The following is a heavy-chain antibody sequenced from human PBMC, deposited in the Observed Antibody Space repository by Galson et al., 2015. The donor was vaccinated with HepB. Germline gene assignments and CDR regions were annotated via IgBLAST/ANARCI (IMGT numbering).Heavy chain of an antibody. V-gene: IGHV4-34*01. D-gene: IGHD6-13*01. CDR2: INHSGST. Sequence: SETLSLTCAVYGGSFSGYYWSWVRQPPGKGLEWIGEINHSGSTNYNPSLKSRVTISVDTSKNQFSLKLSSVTAADTAVYYCARGHRRRQQLLPKTNWFDPWGQGTLVTVSS. CDR1: GGSFSGYY. CDR3: ARGHRRRQQLLPKTNWFDP. J-gene: IGHJ5*02.